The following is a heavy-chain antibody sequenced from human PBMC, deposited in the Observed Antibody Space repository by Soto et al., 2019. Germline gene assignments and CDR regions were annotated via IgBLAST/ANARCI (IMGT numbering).Heavy chain of an antibody. Sequence: QVQLQESGPGLVKPSGTLSLTCAVSGGSMSSSYWWSWVRQPPGKGLEWIGEIYHSGSTNYNPSLKSRVTISVDKSKNQFSLKLSSVTAADTAVYYCARRRITMIVVVFDAFDIWGQGTMLTVSS. CDR2: IYHSGST. CDR1: GGSMSSSYW. V-gene: IGHV4-4*02. D-gene: IGHD3-22*01. CDR3: ARRRITMIVVVFDAFDI. J-gene: IGHJ3*02.